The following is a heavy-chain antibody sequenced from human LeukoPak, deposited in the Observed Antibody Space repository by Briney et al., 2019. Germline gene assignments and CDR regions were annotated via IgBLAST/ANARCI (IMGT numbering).Heavy chain of an antibody. J-gene: IGHJ4*02. CDR3: ARGGGYRWLQFPFEY. CDR1: GFTFPSYW. D-gene: IGHD5-24*01. V-gene: IGHV3-7*01. Sequence: GGSLRLSCAASGFTFPSYWMTWVRQAPGKGLEWVANIKQDGSDKYYVDSVKGRFTISRDNAKNSLYLQMNSLRVEDTAVYYCARGGGYRWLQFPFEYWGQGTLVTVSS. CDR2: IKQDGSDK.